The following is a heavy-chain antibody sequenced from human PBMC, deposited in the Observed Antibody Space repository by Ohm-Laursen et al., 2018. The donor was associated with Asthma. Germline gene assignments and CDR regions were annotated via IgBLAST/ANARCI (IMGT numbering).Heavy chain of an antibody. CDR1: GFTFSSYS. CDR3: AREDIVVVPAAPTPFYYYYGMDV. J-gene: IGHJ6*02. CDR2: ISSSSSYI. D-gene: IGHD2-2*01. Sequence: GSLRLSCTASGFTFSSYSMNWVRQAPGKGLEWVSSISSSSSYIYYADSVKGRFTISRDNSKNTLYLQMNSLRAEDTAVYYCAREDIVVVPAAPTPFYYYYGMDVWGQGTTVTVSS. V-gene: IGHV3-21*01.